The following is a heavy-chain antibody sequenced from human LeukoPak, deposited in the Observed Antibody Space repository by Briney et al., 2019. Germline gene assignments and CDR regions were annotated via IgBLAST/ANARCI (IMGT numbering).Heavy chain of an antibody. CDR3: ARDWGFGDSEDWFDP. Sequence: PSETLSLTCNVSGYSISRGYYWGWIRPPPGKGLEWIGSVRHTGSTYYNPSLRSRVSISVDKSTNHISLEVTSVTAADTAVYNCARDWGFGDSEDWFDPWGQGTLVTVSS. CDR2: VRHTGST. V-gene: IGHV4-38-2*02. J-gene: IGHJ5*02. D-gene: IGHD3-10*01. CDR1: GYSISRGYY.